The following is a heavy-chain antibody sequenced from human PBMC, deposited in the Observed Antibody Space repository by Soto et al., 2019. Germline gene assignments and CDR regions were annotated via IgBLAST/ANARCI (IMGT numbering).Heavy chain of an antibody. V-gene: IGHV3-7*03. Sequence: GSLRLSCAASGFTFSSFWMSWVRQAPGKGLEWVANIKTDGSETHYVDSVKGRFTISRDNPKTSLFLQMNSLRVEDTAVYFCTSDRYPRFYHGSGSYPYYWGQGAPVTVSS. CDR1: GFTFSSFW. CDR3: TSDRYPRFYHGSGSYPYY. J-gene: IGHJ4*02. CDR2: IKTDGSET. D-gene: IGHD3-10*01.